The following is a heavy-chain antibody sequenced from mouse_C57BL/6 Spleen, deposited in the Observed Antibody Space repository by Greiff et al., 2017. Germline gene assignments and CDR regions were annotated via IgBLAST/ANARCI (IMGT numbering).Heavy chain of an antibody. CDR3: ARPDYYGSSTGYFDV. V-gene: IGHV1-55*01. Sequence: QVQLQQPGAELVKPGASVKMSCKASGYTFTSYWITWVKQRPGQGLEWIGDIYPGSGSTNYNEKFKSKATLTVDTSSSTAYMQLSSLTSEDSAVYNCARPDYYGSSTGYFDVWGTGTTVTVSS. CDR2: IYPGSGST. J-gene: IGHJ1*03. CDR1: GYTFTSYW. D-gene: IGHD1-1*01.